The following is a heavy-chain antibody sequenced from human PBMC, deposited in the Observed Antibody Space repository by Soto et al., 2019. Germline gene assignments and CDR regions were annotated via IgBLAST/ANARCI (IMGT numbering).Heavy chain of an antibody. CDR3: ATGGRGYSYAPRFYLEY. D-gene: IGHD5-18*01. J-gene: IGHJ4*02. CDR1: GAIFSSNA. V-gene: IGHV1-69*01. Sequence: QVQLVQSGAEVKKPGSSVKVTCKASGAIFSSNAISWVRQAPGQGLEWMGGILPIFGRTNYAQKFQGRVTITADESKSTAYMELSSLKSEDTAVYYCATGGRGYSYAPRFYLEYWGQGTLVTVSS. CDR2: ILPIFGRT.